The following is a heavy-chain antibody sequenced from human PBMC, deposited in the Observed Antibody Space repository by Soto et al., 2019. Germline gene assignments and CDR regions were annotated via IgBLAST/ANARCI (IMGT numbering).Heavy chain of an antibody. CDR2: IYYSGST. CDR1: GGSISSYY. V-gene: IGHV4-59*01. J-gene: IGHJ5*02. Sequence: SETLSLTCTVSGGSISSYYWSWIRQPPGKGLEWIGYIYYSGSTNYNPSLKSRVTISVDTSKNQFSLKLSSVTAADTAVYYCARDRGIQSRGGYSSGWYDGGFDPWGQGTLVTVSS. CDR3: ARDRGIQSRGGYSSGWYDGGFDP. D-gene: IGHD6-19*01.